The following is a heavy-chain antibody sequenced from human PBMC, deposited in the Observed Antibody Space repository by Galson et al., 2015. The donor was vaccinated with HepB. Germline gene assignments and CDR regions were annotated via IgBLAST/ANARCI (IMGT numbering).Heavy chain of an antibody. D-gene: IGHD3-3*01. Sequence: SLRLSCAASGFTFSDYYMSWIRQAPGKGLEWVSCISSSGSSPTYYADSVKGRFTISRDNAKNSLYLQMNSLRAEDTAVYYCARTGFGWFDPWGQGTLVTVSS. CDR3: ARTGFGWFDP. CDR1: GFTFSDYY. V-gene: IGHV3-11*01. J-gene: IGHJ5*02. CDR2: ISSSGSSPT.